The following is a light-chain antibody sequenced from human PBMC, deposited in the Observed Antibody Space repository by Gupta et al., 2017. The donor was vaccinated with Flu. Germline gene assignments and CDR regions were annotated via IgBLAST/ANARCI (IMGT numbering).Light chain of an antibody. Sequence: IQMTQSPSSLSASVGDRVSITCRSSQSISNYLNWYQQKPGKPPKLVIYAASSLQSGVPSRFSGSGSGTDFTLTIDSLQPEDFATYFCQQSYSALYSFGQGTKLEIK. CDR2: AAS. J-gene: IGKJ2*03. CDR3: QQSYSALYS. V-gene: IGKV1-39*01. CDR1: QSISNY.